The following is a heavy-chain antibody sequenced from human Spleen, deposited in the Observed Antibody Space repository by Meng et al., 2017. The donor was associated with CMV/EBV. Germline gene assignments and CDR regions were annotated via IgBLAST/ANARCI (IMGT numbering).Heavy chain of an antibody. V-gene: IGHV1-69*06. CDR1: GGTFSSYA. D-gene: IGHD6-6*01. CDR3: ARESGAARPRGYYYYGMDV. J-gene: IGHJ6*02. CDR2: IIPIFGTA. Sequence: SVKVSCKASGGTFSSYAISWVRQAPGQGLEWMGRIIPIFGTANYAQKFQARVTFTADKSTSTAYMELSSLRSEDTAVFYCARESGAARPRGYYYYGMDVWGQGTTVTVSS.